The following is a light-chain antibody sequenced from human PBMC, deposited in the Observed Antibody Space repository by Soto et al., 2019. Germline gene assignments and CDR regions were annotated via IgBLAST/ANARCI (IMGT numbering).Light chain of an antibody. CDR2: GNS. CDR3: PACDSSLSGGV. V-gene: IGLV1-40*01. J-gene: IGLJ3*02. Sequence: QSALTQPPSVSGAPGQRVTISCTGSSSNIGAGYDVHWYQQLPGTAPKLLIYGNSNRPSGVPDRISGSNSGTSASRAITGLHAGDEADYYRPACDSSLSGGVFGRGTKLTVL. CDR1: SSNIGAGYD.